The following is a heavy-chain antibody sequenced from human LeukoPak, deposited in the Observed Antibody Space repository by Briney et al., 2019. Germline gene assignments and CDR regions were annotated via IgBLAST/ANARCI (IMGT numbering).Heavy chain of an antibody. CDR2: IFNSGST. D-gene: IGHD6-19*01. J-gene: IGHJ6*03. CDR1: GGSISSSNYY. Sequence: SETLSLTCTVSGGSISSSNYYWGWIRQPPGKGLEWIGYIFNSGSTYYNPSLKSRVTILVDTSKNQFSLKLSSVTAADTAVYYCARTRSIAVAGIESAYYYMDVWGKGTTVTISS. CDR3: ARTRSIAVAGIESAYYYMDV. V-gene: IGHV4-39*07.